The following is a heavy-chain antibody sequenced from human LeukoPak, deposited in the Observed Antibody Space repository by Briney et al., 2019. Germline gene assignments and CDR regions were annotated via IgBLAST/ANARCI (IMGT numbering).Heavy chain of an antibody. CDR2: IRHDGSDK. V-gene: IGHV3-30*02. Sequence: GGSLRLFCAASAFTFTSYDFHWVRQAPGKGLEWVAFIRHDGSDKYYADSVKGRFTISRDNSKNTLYLQMSSLRAEDTAVYYCAKGDYWGQGTLVTVSS. J-gene: IGHJ4*02. CDR1: AFTFTSYD. CDR3: AKGDY.